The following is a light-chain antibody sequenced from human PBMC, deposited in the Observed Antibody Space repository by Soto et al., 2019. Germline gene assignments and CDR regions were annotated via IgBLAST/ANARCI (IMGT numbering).Light chain of an antibody. J-gene: IGKJ2*01. CDR1: QVISSY. Sequence: AIRMTQSPSSLSASTGDRVTITCRASQVISSYLAWYQQKPGKAPKLLIYAASTLQSGVPSRFSGSGSGTDFTLTISCLQSEDFATYYCQQYYSYPYTFGQGTKVDIK. V-gene: IGKV1-8*01. CDR2: AAS. CDR3: QQYYSYPYT.